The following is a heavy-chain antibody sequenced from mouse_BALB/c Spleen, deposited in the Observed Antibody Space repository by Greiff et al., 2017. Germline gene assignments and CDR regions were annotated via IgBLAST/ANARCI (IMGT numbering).Heavy chain of an antibody. CDR1: GFTFSNYW. V-gene: IGHV6-6*02. Sequence: EVKVVESGGGLVQPGGSMKLSCVASGFTFSNYWMNWVRQSPEKGLEWVAEIRLKSNNYATHYAESVKGRFTISRDDSKSSVYLQMNNLRAEDTGIYYCTRKWLLYYYAMDYWGQGTSVTVSS. D-gene: IGHD2-3*01. CDR3: TRKWLLYYYAMDY. J-gene: IGHJ4*01. CDR2: IRLKSNNYAT.